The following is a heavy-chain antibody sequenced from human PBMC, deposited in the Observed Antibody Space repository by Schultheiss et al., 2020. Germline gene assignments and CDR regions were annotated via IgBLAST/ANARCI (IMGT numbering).Heavy chain of an antibody. CDR2: INHSGGT. D-gene: IGHD2-15*01. CDR3: ARHRAGVAARNWFDP. Sequence: SQPLSLTCAVYGGSFSGYYWSWIRQPPGKGLEWIGEINHSGGTNYNPSLKSRVTISVDTSKNQFSLKLSSVTAADTAVYYCARHRAGVAARNWFDPWGQGTLVTGSS. CDR1: GGSFSGYY. J-gene: IGHJ5*02. V-gene: IGHV4-34*01.